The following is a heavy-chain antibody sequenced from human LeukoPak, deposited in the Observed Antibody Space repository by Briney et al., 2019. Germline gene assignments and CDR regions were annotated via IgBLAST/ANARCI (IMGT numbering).Heavy chain of an antibody. J-gene: IGHJ4*02. CDR1: GGSFSGYY. D-gene: IGHD7-27*01. V-gene: IGHV3-23*01. CDR3: AKRTGCFDY. CDR2: ISGSGGST. Sequence: ETLSLTCAVYGGSFSGYYWSWIRQPPGKGLEWVSAISGSGGSTYYADSVKGRFTISRDNSKNTLYLQMNSLRAEDTAVYYCAKRTGCFDYWGQGTLVTVSS.